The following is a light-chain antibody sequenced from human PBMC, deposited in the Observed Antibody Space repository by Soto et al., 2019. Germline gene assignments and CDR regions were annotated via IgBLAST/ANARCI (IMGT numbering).Light chain of an antibody. J-gene: IGLJ2*01. V-gene: IGLV3-25*03. CDR2: KDS. Sequence: SYELTQPPSVSVSPGQTARITCSGDALPKQYAHWYQQKPGQAPVMVIYKDSERPSGIPERFSGSSSGTTVTLTLSGVQAEDEAHYYCQSTDSSGNSVVFGGGTKVTVL. CDR1: ALPKQY. CDR3: QSTDSSGNSVV.